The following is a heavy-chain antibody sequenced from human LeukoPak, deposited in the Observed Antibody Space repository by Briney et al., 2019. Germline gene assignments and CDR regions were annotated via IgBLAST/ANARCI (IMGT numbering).Heavy chain of an antibody. V-gene: IGHV3-74*01. CDR3: ARDRGSGSYYYYYGMDV. D-gene: IGHD1-26*01. CDR2: INSDGSST. J-gene: IGHJ6*02. Sequence: GGSLRLSCAASGFTFSSYWMHWVRQAPGKGLVWFSRINSDGSSTSYADSVKGRFSISRDNAKNTLYLQMNSLRAEDTAVYYCARDRGSGSYYYYYGMDVWGQGTTVTVSS. CDR1: GFTFSSYW.